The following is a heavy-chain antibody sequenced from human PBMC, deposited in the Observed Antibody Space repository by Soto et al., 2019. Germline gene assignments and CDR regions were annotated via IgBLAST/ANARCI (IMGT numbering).Heavy chain of an antibody. CDR1: GYTFTSYG. CDR2: ISAYNGNT. J-gene: IGHJ6*03. CDR3: ARGRRRHCSGGSCYLYYYYYYMDV. V-gene: IGHV1-18*01. Sequence: ASVKVSCKASGYTFTSYGISWVRQAPGQGLEWMGWISAYNGNTNYAQKLQGRVTMTTDTSTSTAYMELRSLRSDDTAVYYCARGRRRHCSGGSCYLYYYYYYMDVWGKGTTVTLSS. D-gene: IGHD2-15*01.